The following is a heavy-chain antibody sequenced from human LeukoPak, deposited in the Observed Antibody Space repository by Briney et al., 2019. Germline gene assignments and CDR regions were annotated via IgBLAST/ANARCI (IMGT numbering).Heavy chain of an antibody. CDR3: AKGRGYYDSSAYKYYFDY. J-gene: IGHJ4*02. D-gene: IGHD3-22*01. V-gene: IGHV3-23*01. Sequence: GGSLRLSCAASGFTFSSYAMSWVRQAPGKGLEWVSAISGSGGSTFYADSVKGRFTISRDNSKNTLYLQMNSLRAEDTAVYYRAKGRGYYDSSAYKYYFDYWGQGTLVTVSS. CDR2: ISGSGGST. CDR1: GFTFSSYA.